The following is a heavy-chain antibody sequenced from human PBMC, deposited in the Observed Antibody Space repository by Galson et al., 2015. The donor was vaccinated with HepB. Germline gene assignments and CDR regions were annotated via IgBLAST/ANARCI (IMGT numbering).Heavy chain of an antibody. CDR1: GYTFTSYA. D-gene: IGHD5-12*01. J-gene: IGHJ4*02. CDR2: INADTGNT. Sequence: SVKVSCKASGYTFTSYAMHWVRQAPGQRLEWMGWINADTGNTKYSQKFQGRVTITRDTSASTAYVELSSLRSEDTAVYYCARCPAPSGYGYFDYWGQGTLVTVSS. V-gene: IGHV1-3*01. CDR3: ARCPAPSGYGYFDY.